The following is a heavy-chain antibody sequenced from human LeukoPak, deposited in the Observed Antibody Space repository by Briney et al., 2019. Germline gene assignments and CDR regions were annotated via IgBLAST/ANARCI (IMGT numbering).Heavy chain of an antibody. CDR2: ISGSGGST. J-gene: IGHJ4*02. V-gene: IGHV3-23*01. D-gene: IGHD3-22*01. Sequence: PGGSLRLSCAASGFTLSSYAMSWVRQAPGKGLEWVSAISGSGGSTYYADSVKGRFTISRDNSKNTLYLQMNTLRAEDTAIYYCAKDLRWYYDTTGFYSFDYWGQGTLVTVSS. CDR3: AKDLRWYYDTTGFYSFDY. CDR1: GFTLSSYA.